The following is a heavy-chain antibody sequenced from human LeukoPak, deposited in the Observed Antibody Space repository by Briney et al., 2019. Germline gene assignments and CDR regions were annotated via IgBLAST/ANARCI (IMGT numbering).Heavy chain of an antibody. Sequence: ESGGSLRLSCAASGFTFSNYGMQWVRQAPGQGLEWVAVIWYDGSKKYYADSVKGRFIISRDDSKNTLYLQMNSLRAEDTALYYCARDYCSTTTCLDYWGRGTLVTVSP. J-gene: IGHJ4*02. V-gene: IGHV3-33*01. D-gene: IGHD2-2*01. CDR2: IWYDGSKK. CDR1: GFTFSNYG. CDR3: ARDYCSTTTCLDY.